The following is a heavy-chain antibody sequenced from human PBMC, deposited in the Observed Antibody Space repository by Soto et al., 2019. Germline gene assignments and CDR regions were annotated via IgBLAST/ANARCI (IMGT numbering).Heavy chain of an antibody. D-gene: IGHD4-17*01. J-gene: IGHJ4*02. CDR1: GGSISSGGYY. CDR2: IYYSGST. CDR3: ARSSQSTVTTFAY. Sequence: QVQLQESGPGLVKPSQTLSLTCTVSGGSISSGGYYWSWIRQHPGKGLEWIGYIYYSGSTYYNPSLKRRVTIPVDTSKNQFSLQLSSVTAADTAVYYCARSSQSTVTTFAYWGQGTLVTFSS. V-gene: IGHV4-31*03.